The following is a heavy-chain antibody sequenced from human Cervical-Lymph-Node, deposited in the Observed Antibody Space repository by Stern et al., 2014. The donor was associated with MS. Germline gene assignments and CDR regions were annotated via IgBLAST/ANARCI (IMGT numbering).Heavy chain of an antibody. CDR3: ARDRVAAAGTADYYYYYGMDV. Sequence: QLQLQESGPGLVKPSETLSLTCTVSGGSISSYYWSWIRQPPGKGLEWIGDIYYSGSTNYNPSLKSRVTISVDTSKNQFSLKLSSVTAADTAVYYCARDRVAAAGTADYYYYYGMDVWGQGTTVTVSS. V-gene: IGHV4-59*01. CDR1: GGSISSYY. CDR2: IYYSGST. D-gene: IGHD6-13*01. J-gene: IGHJ6*02.